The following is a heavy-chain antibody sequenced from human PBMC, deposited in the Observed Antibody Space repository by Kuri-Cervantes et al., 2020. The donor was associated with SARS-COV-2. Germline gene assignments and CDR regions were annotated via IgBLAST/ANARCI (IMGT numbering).Heavy chain of an antibody. V-gene: IGHV3-20*04. CDR1: GFTFSSDA. CDR2: INWNGGST. Sequence: GESLKISCAASGFTFSSDAMSWVRQAPGKGLEWVSGINWNGGSTGYADSVKGRFTISRDNAKNSLYLQMNSLRAEDTALYYCARDCVGSGSYVRSYYYYGMDVWGQGTTVTVSS. CDR3: ARDCVGSGSYVRSYYYYGMDV. J-gene: IGHJ6*02. D-gene: IGHD3-10*01.